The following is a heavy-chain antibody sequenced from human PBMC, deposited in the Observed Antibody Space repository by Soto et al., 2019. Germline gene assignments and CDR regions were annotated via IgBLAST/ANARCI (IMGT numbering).Heavy chain of an antibody. D-gene: IGHD3-22*01. CDR3: ARGGYLDSSNYLDV. CDR1: GYTFTSYE. CDR2: INPGNGNT. V-gene: IGHV1-3*01. J-gene: IGHJ5*02. Sequence: ASVKVSCKASGYTFTSYEINWVRQAPGRGLEWMGWINPGNGNTKYSQQFQGRVIIDRDTSTSTAYMELSSLRSEDTAVYYCARGGYLDSSNYLDVWGQGTLVTVSS.